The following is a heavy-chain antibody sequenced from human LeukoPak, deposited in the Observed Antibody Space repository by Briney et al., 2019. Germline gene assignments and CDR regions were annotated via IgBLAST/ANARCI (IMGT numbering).Heavy chain of an antibody. V-gene: IGHV4-59*08. J-gene: IGHJ4*02. Sequence: PSETLSLTCTVSGGSISSYYWSWIRQPPGKGLEWIGYIYYTGSTNYNPSLKSRVTISVDTSKNQFSLKLSSVTAADTAMYYCARHIGGVDYYWGQGALVTVSS. CDR3: ARHIGGVDYY. CDR2: IYYTGST. CDR1: GGSISSYY. D-gene: IGHD2-8*01.